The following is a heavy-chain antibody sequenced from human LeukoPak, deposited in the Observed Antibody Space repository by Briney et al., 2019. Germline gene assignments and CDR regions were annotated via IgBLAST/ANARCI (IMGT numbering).Heavy chain of an antibody. CDR1: GYTFTSYY. CDR2: INPSGGST. D-gene: IGHD6-19*01. Sequence: RASVKVSCKASGYTFTSYYMHWVRQAPGQGLEWMGIINPSGGSTSYAQKFQGRVTVTRDMSTSTVYMELSSLRSEDTAVYYCARAAAGGWYLVHWGQGTLVTVSS. J-gene: IGHJ4*02. CDR3: ARAAAGGWYLVH. V-gene: IGHV1-46*01.